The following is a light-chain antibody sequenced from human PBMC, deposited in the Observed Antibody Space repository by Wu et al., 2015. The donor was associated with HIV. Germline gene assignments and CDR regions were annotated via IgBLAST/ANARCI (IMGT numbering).Light chain of an antibody. CDR1: QSVSNS. V-gene: IGKV3-15*01. J-gene: IGKJ1*01. Sequence: EVVMTQSPATLSVSPGERATLSCRTSQSVSNSLAWYQHKPGQGPRLLIYGSFTRASGTPARFSGSGSGTEFTLTTSDIQPEDFAVYYCQHYHNWPPWTFGQGTKVEMK. CDR3: QHYHNWPPWT. CDR2: GSF.